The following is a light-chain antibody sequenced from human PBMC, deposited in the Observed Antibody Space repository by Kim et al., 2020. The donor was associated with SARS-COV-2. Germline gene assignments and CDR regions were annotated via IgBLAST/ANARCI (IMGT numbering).Light chain of an antibody. CDR1: SFREKY. J-gene: IGLJ2*01. CDR2: EDS. V-gene: IGLV3-21*02. Sequence: PGQTARITCSGNSFREKYVYWYQQRPGQAPVVVIYEDSNRPSGIPERFSGSSSGNTATLTISRVEAGDEADYYCQSTDSSANHMVFGGGTQLTVL. CDR3: QSTDSSANHMV.